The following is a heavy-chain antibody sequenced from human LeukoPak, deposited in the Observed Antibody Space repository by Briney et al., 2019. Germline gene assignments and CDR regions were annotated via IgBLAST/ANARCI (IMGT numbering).Heavy chain of an antibody. CDR3: AREQDYYGSGGYYDY. V-gene: IGHV3-30-3*01. CDR2: ILNEGNNY. D-gene: IGHD3-22*01. Sequence: PGGSLRFSCAASGFTFRNYAMHWVRQAPGQGLEGVAVILNEGNNYYYVDSVKGRFTISRDNYKNTLYLQMNSLRAEDTAVYYCAREQDYYGSGGYYDYWGQGALVTVSS. CDR1: GFTFRNYA. J-gene: IGHJ4*02.